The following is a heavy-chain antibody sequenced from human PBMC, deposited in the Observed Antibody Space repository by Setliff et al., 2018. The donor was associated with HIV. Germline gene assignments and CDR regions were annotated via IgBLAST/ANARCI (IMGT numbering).Heavy chain of an antibody. D-gene: IGHD6-19*01. CDR1: GYTFTNFG. V-gene: IGHV1-18*01. CDR3: ARDLYTSGWPNWFDP. CDR2: VNTNNDKT. J-gene: IGHJ5*02. Sequence: ASVKVSCKASGYTFTNFGITWVRQVPGQGLEWMGWVNTNNDKTNYAQKFQGSVTMTTDRSTKTAYLDLGSLRPDDTAVYYCARDLYTSGWPNWFDPWGPGTLVTVSS.